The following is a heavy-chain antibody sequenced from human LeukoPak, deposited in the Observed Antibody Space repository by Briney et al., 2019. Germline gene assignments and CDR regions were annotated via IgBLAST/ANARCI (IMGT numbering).Heavy chain of an antibody. J-gene: IGHJ4*02. D-gene: IGHD3-16*01. CDR2: IWHDGSHK. CDR1: GFAFNTYA. CDR3: AKDGAGFFDY. Sequence: GRSLRLSCAASGFAFNTYAMHWVRQAPGQGLEWVALIWHDGSHKFYSNSVRGQFTISRDNSKNTLYLQMNSLRAKDTAVYYCAKDGAGFFDYWGQRTLVTVSS. V-gene: IGHV3-33*06.